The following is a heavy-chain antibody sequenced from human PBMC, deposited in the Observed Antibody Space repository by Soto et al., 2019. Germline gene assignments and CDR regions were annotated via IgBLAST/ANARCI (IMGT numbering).Heavy chain of an antibody. CDR3: AKADGEQWLVPHLDN. J-gene: IGHJ4*02. CDR2: ISCCGGST. D-gene: IGHD6-19*01. V-gene: IGHV3-23*01. CDR1: GFNFKKFA. Sequence: ESGGGVVQPGGSLRLSCVASGFNFKKFAMAWVRQAPGEGLEWVSGISCCGGSTSYADSVKGRFSIARDDSKNTLSLQMNSLGVEDTAQYYCAKADGEQWLVPHLDNWGQGTLVTVS.